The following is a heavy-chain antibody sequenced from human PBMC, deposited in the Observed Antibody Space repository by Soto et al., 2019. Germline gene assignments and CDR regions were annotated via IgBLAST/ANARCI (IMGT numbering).Heavy chain of an antibody. D-gene: IGHD3-3*01. V-gene: IGHV4-38-2*01. Sequence: SETMSLACAVSNFSLSKIYNWCWIPQPTGKGLWGIGSIHQIGSSYYNPSLKSRLSISIDMSKKHTSLRQSSVTAADPDVYYCERGAPRVIIHDFDFSGKGSWVTVSS. CDR3: ERGAPRVIIHDFDF. J-gene: IGHJ4*02. CDR2: IHQIGSS. CDR1: NFSLSKIYN.